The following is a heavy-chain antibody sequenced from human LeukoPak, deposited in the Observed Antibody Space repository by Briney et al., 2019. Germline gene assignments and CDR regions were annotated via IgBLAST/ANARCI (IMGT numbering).Heavy chain of an antibody. CDR3: ARAKRGYDCGEYD. D-gene: IGHD4-17*01. Sequence: GGSLRLSCAGSGFTFSYLTMNWVRQAPGKGLEWVSYISSSSSTIYYADSVKGRFTISRDNAKNSLYLQMNSLRAEDTAVYYCARAKRGYDCGEYDWGQGTLVTVSS. CDR1: GFTFSYLT. CDR2: ISSSSSTI. J-gene: IGHJ4*02. V-gene: IGHV3-48*04.